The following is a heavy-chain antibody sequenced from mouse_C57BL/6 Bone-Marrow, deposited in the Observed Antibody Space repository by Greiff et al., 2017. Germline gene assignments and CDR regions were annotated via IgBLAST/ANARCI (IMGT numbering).Heavy chain of an antibody. CDR3: SKDYGSRSYYYAMDY. D-gene: IGHD1-1*01. CDR1: GYTFTSYW. V-gene: IGHV1-72*01. CDR2: IDPNSGGT. J-gene: IGHJ4*01. Sequence: QVQLQQPGAELVKPGASVKLSCKASGYTFTSYWMHWVKQRPGRGLEWIGRIDPNSGGTKYNEKFKSKATLTVDKPSSTAYMQLSSLTSEDSAVYYCSKDYGSRSYYYAMDYWGQGTSVTVSS.